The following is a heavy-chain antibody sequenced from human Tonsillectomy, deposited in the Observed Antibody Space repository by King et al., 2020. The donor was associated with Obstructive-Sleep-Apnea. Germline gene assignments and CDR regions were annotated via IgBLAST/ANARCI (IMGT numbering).Heavy chain of an antibody. V-gene: IGHV3-21*06. CDR3: ARTKGGYDFGQGAFDI. D-gene: IGHD5-18*01. Sequence: VQLVESGGGLVKRGGFLRLSCAASGFTFSTYTMNWVRQAPGNGLERVSSISSRSTSIYYADSVKGRLTFSRDNAKNSLYLQMNSLRAEDTAVYYCARTKGGYDFGQGAFDIWGQGTMVTVSS. CDR2: ISSRSTSI. J-gene: IGHJ3*02. CDR1: GFTFSTYT.